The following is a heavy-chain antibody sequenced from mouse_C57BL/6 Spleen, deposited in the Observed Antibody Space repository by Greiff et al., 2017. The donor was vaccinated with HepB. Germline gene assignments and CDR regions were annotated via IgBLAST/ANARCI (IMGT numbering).Heavy chain of an antibody. CDR3: ARGDGSPFDY. D-gene: IGHD1-1*01. CDR2: IDPSDSYT. J-gene: IGHJ2*01. Sequence: VQLQQPGAELVKPGASVKLSCKASGYTFTSYWMQWVKQRPGQGLEWIGEIDPSDSYTNYNQKFKGKATLTVDTSSSTAYMQLSSLTSEDSAVYYCARGDGSPFDYWGQGTTLTVSS. CDR1: GYTFTSYW. V-gene: IGHV1-50*01.